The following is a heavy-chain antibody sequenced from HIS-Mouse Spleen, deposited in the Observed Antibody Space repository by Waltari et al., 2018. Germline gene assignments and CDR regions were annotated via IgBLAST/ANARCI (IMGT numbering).Heavy chain of an antibody. CDR2: IMHIFGTA. Sequence: QVQLVQSGAEVTKPGASVKVSCPASGRTFSSHAIRWVRQAPGQGLEWMGGIMHIFGTANYAQKLQGRVTITADESTSTAYMELSSLRSEDTAVYYCARTVAGRTGFDYWGQGTLVTVSS. V-gene: IGHV1-69*01. CDR3: ARTVAGRTGFDY. J-gene: IGHJ4*02. CDR1: GRTFSSHA. D-gene: IGHD6-19*01.